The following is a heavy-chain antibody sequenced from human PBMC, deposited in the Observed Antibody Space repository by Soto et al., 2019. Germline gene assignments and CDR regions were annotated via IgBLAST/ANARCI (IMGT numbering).Heavy chain of an antibody. Sequence: EVQLVESGGGSIHPGGSLRLSCAASGFTFRSYEMNWVRQAPGKGLEWVSGIGGSGRTTYYADSVKGRFTISRDNSNNTLFLQMNSLRAEDTAVYYCAKSRYSDSSGDFYDYWGQGTLVTVSS. CDR3: AKSRYSDSSGDFYDY. CDR1: GFTFRSYE. J-gene: IGHJ4*02. D-gene: IGHD3-22*01. V-gene: IGHV3-23*04. CDR2: IGGSGRTT.